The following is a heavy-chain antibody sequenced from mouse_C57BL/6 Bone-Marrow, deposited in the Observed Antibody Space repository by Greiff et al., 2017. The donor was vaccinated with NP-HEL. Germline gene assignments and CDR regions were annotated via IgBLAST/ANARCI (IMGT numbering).Heavy chain of an antibody. CDR2: IYPRSGNT. CDR3: ARKALPGPWFAY. Sequence: QVQLQQSGAELARPGASVELSCKASGYTFTSYGISWVKQRTGQGLEWIGEIYPRSGNTYYNEKFKGKATLTADKSSSTAYMELRSLTSEDSAVYFCARKALPGPWFAYWGQGTLVTVSA. J-gene: IGHJ3*01. V-gene: IGHV1-81*01. CDR1: GYTFTSYG.